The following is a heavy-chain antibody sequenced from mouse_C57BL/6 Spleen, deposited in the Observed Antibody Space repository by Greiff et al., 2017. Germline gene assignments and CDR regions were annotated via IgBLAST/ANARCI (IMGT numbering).Heavy chain of an antibody. Sequence: EVKLMESGPELVKPGASVKISCKASGYSFTDYNMNWVKQSNGKSLEWIGVINPNYGTTSYNQKFKGKATLAVDQSSSTAYMQRNSLTSEDSAVYYCARQTELLAYWGQGTLVTVSA. J-gene: IGHJ3*01. D-gene: IGHD2-12*01. CDR3: ARQTELLAY. CDR2: INPNYGTT. V-gene: IGHV1-39*01. CDR1: GYSFTDYN.